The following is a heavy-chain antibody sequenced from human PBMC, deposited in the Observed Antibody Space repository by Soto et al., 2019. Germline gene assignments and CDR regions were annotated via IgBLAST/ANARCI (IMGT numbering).Heavy chain of an antibody. D-gene: IGHD6-19*01. V-gene: IGHV1-18*04. CDR1: GYTFTSYG. J-gene: IGHJ4*02. CDR3: ARDSGSGWYQRGGY. CDR2: ISAYNGNT. Sequence: ASVKVSFKASGYTFTSYGISWVRQAPGQGLEWMGWISAYNGNTNYAQKLQGRVTMTTDTSTSTAYMELRSLRSDDTAVYYCARDSGSGWYQRGGYWGQGTLVTVSS.